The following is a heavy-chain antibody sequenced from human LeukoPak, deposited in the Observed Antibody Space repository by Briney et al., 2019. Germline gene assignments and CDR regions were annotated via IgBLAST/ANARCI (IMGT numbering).Heavy chain of an antibody. V-gene: IGHV1-69*13. CDR3: ARDDSYCSGGSCYENWFDP. J-gene: IGHJ5*02. D-gene: IGHD2-15*01. Sequence: SVKVSCKASGGTFSSYAISWVRQATGQGLEWMGGIIPIFGTANYAQKFQGRVTITADESTSTAYMELSSLRSEDTAVYYCARDDSYCSGGSCYENWFDPWGQGTLVTVSS. CDR2: IIPIFGTA. CDR1: GGTFSSYA.